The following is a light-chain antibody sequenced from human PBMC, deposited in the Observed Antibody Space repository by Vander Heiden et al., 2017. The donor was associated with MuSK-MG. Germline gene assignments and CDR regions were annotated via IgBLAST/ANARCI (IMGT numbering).Light chain of an antibody. CDR2: DVS. V-gene: IGLV2-14*03. J-gene: IGLJ2*01. CDR3: SSSTSSSSVV. CDR1: SGDVSFYNF. Sequence: QSALTQPASVSGSPGQSITISCTGTSGDVSFYNFVSWYQQHTAKAPKLIIYDVSNRPSGVSNRFSGSKSGNTASLTISGLQAEDEADDYCSSSTSSSSVVFGGGTKLTVL.